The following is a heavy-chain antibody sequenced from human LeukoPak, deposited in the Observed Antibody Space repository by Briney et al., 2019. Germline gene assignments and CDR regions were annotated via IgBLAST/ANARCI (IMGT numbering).Heavy chain of an antibody. Sequence: GGSLRLSCAASGFTFSSYSMNWVRQAPGKGLEWVSSISSSSSYIYYADSVKGRFTISRDNAKNSLYLQMNSLRAEDTAVYYCARDPTTMVWGVHLPSDYWGQGTLVTVSS. CDR3: ARDPTTMVWGVHLPSDY. V-gene: IGHV3-21*01. CDR2: ISSSSSYI. D-gene: IGHD3-10*01. J-gene: IGHJ4*02. CDR1: GFTFSSYS.